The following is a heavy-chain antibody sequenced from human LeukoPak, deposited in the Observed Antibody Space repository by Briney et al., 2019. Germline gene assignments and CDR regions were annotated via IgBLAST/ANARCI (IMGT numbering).Heavy chain of an antibody. CDR3: ANLYWNRDAFDI. D-gene: IGHD1-1*01. Sequence: SETLSLTCTVSGGSISSYYWSWIRQPPGKGLEWIGYIYTSGSTNYNPSLKSRVTISVDTSKNQFSLKLSSVTAADTAVYYCANLYWNRDAFDIWGQGTMVTVSS. CDR1: GGSISSYY. V-gene: IGHV4-4*09. CDR2: IYTSGST. J-gene: IGHJ3*02.